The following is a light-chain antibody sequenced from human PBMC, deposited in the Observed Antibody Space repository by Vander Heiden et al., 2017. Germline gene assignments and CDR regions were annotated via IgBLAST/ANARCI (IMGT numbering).Light chain of an antibody. V-gene: IGLV3-1*01. CDR2: DDR. CDR3: QAWDTNTVV. Sequence: SYELTQPPSVSVSPGQTASVPCSGDKLGDKYTHWYQQKPGQSPVLVIYDDRKRPSGIPERCSGSNSGNTATLTISGTQAMDEADYYCQAWDTNTVVFGGGTRLTVL. CDR1: KLGDKY. J-gene: IGLJ2*01.